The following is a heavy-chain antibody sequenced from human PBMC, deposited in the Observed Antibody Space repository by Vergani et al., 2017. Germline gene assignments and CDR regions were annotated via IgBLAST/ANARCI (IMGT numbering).Heavy chain of an antibody. Sequence: QVQLVQSGAEVKKPGASVKVSCKASGYTFTSYGISWVRQAPGQGLEWMGWISAYNGNTNYAQKLQGRVTMTTDTSTSTAYMELRSLRSDDTAVYYCASEGGSGCFWSGYYTSYYYYYMDVWGKGTTVTVSS. CDR2: ISAYNGNT. CDR3: ASEGGSGCFWSGYYTSYYYYYMDV. CDR1: GYTFTSYG. D-gene: IGHD3-3*01. J-gene: IGHJ6*03. V-gene: IGHV1-18*01.